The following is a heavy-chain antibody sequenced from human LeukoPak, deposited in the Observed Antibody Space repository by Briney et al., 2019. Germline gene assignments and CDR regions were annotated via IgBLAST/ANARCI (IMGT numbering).Heavy chain of an antibody. J-gene: IGHJ5*02. D-gene: IGHD3-3*01. CDR2: IIPILGIA. Sequence: ASVKVSCKASGGTFSSYTISWVRQAPGQGLEWMGRIIPILGIANYAQKFQGRVTITADKSTSTAYVELSSLRSEDTAVYYCASDTRYYDFWSGYYITGEPNWFDPWGQGTLVTVSS. V-gene: IGHV1-69*02. CDR1: GGTFSSYT. CDR3: ASDTRYYDFWSGYYITGEPNWFDP.